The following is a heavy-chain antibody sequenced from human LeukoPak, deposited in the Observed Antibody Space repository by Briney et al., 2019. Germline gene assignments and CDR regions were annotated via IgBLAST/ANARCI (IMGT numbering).Heavy chain of an antibody. J-gene: IGHJ4*02. V-gene: IGHV4-39*01. CDR2: IYYSGTT. CDR1: GGSISSSSCY. Sequence: TSSETLSLTCTVSGGSISSSSCYWGWIRQPPGEGLEWIGGIYYSGTTYYDPSLKSRVTISVDTSKNQFSLKLSSVTAADTAVYYCARRHPSAVTRIPIQWGQGTLVTVFS. CDR3: ARRHPSAVTRIPIQ. D-gene: IGHD4-17*01.